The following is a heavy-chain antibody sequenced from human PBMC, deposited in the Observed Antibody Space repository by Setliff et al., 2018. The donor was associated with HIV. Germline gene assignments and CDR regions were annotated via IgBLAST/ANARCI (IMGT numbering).Heavy chain of an antibody. CDR1: GDSISSGNYY. CDR2: IYTDGAI. CDR3: ERGGQSSGYGIEY. Sequence: PSETLSLTCSVSGDSISSGNYYWGWTRQPAGKGLEWIGHIYTDGAIKYNPSLKSRVTILLDTSKNQFSLNLNSVTAADTAMYYCERGGQSSGYGIEYWGQGTLVTV. V-gene: IGHV4-61*09. D-gene: IGHD5-12*01. J-gene: IGHJ4*02.